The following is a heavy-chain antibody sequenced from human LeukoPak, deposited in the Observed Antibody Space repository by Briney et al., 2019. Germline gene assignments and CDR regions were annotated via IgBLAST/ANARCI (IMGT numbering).Heavy chain of an antibody. V-gene: IGHV3-66*01. J-gene: IGHJ4*02. D-gene: IGHD3-22*01. CDR1: GFTVSSNY. CDR2: IYSGGST. Sequence: GGSLRLSCAASGFTVSSNYMSWVRQAPGKGLEWVSVIYSGGSTYYADSVKGRFTISRDNSKNTLYLQMNSLRAEDTAVYYCASGDDSSGYYGLLALDYWGQGTLVTVSS. CDR3: ASGDDSSGYYGLLALDY.